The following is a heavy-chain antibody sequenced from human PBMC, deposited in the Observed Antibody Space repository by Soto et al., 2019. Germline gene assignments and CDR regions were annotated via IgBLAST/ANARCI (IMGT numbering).Heavy chain of an antibody. J-gene: IGHJ6*03. V-gene: IGHV3-23*01. CDR3: AKYGDRTDIVVVPAAIGYYYMDV. Sequence: GGSLRLSCAASGFTFSSYAMSWVRQAPGKGLEWVSAISGSGGSTYYADSVKGRFTISRDNSKNTLYLQMNSLRAEDTAVYYCAKYGDRTDIVVVPAAIGYYYMDVWGKGTTVTVSS. D-gene: IGHD2-2*02. CDR1: GFTFSSYA. CDR2: ISGSGGST.